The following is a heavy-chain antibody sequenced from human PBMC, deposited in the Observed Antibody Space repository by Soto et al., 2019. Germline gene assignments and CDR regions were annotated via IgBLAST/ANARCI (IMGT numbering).Heavy chain of an antibody. Sequence: PGGSLRLSCAASGFTFSSYGMHWVRQAPGKGLEWVAVIWYDGSNKYYADSVKGRFTISRDNSKNTLYLQMNSLRAEDTAVYYCASSLHYNPLRFLEWLLPVWGKGTTVTVSS. CDR2: IWYDGSNK. J-gene: IGHJ6*04. V-gene: IGHV3-33*01. CDR1: GFTFSSYG. D-gene: IGHD3-3*01. CDR3: ASSLHYNPLRFLEWLLPV.